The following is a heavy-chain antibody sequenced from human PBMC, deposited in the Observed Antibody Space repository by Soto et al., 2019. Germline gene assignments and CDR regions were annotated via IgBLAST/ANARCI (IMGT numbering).Heavy chain of an antibody. CDR1: GGTFRNYG. V-gene: IGHV1-69*13. CDR3: GRYCSGGSCHTLDYYGMAV. CDR2: IIPVFGTT. D-gene: IGHD2-15*01. Sequence: GASVKVSCKASGGTFRNYGIGWVRQAPGQGLEWMGGIIPVFGTTNYAQKFQGRVTITADESTSTAYIEVSSLRSEDTAMFYCGRYCSGGSCHTLDYYGMAVWGQGTTVTVYS. J-gene: IGHJ6*02.